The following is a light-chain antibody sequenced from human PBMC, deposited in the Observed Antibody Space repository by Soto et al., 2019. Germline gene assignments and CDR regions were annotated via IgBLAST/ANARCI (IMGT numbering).Light chain of an antibody. Sequence: QSVLTQPASVSGSPGQSITISCTGTSSDVGGSNYVSWYQQHPGKAPKLMIYDVSNRPSGVSKRFSGSKSGNTASLTISGLQTEDEADYYCSSYTSSSTLYVFGTGTQLTVL. J-gene: IGLJ1*01. CDR3: SSYTSSSTLYV. V-gene: IGLV2-14*01. CDR1: SSDVGGSNY. CDR2: DVS.